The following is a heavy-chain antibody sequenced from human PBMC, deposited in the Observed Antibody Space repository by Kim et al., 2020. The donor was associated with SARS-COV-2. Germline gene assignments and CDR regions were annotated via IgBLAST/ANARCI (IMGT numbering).Heavy chain of an antibody. J-gene: IGHJ4*02. V-gene: IGHV3-23*01. CDR3: AKGHLTGLSL. CDR2: ISDSGGST. CDR1: GFTFTSYA. Sequence: GWSLRLSCAASGFTFTSYAMSWVRQAPGKGLEWVSGISDSGGSTYYADSVKGHFTISRDNSKNTVYLQMNSLRAGDTAVYYCAKGHLTGLSLWGQGTLVTVSS. D-gene: IGHD3-9*01.